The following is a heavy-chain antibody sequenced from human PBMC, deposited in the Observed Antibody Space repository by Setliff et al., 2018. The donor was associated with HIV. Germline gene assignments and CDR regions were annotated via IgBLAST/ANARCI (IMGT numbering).Heavy chain of an antibody. D-gene: IGHD3-22*01. CDR3: ARETMYDNRGYLSHYFDY. Sequence: PGGSLRLSCAASGFTFSNYAMHWVRQAPGKGLEWVAVISYDGSNKYYADSVKGRFTISRDNSKNTLYLQMNSLRVEDTAVYYCARETMYDNRGYLSHYFDYWGQGTPVTVSS. CDR2: ISYDGSNK. J-gene: IGHJ4*02. CDR1: GFTFSNYA. V-gene: IGHV3-30-3*01.